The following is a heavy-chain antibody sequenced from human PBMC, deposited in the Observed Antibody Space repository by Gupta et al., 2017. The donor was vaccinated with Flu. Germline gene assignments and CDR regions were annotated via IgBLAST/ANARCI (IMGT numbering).Heavy chain of an antibody. V-gene: IGHV3-33*01. D-gene: IGHD6-25*01. CDR3: ARDAATSSYYYYYSMDV. CDR2: IWYEGSNK. Sequence: QVQLVESGGGVVQPGRSLRLSCAASGFTFSSSGMHWVRQAPGKGLEWVAVIWYEGSNKYYEDSVKGRVTISRDNSKNTLYLQMNSLRAEDTAVYYCARDAATSSYYYYYSMDVWGQGTTVTVSS. J-gene: IGHJ6*02. CDR1: GFTFSSSG.